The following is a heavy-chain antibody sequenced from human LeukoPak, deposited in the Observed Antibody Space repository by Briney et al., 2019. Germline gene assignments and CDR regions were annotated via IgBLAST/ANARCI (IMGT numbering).Heavy chain of an antibody. Sequence: GGSLRLSCTASGFTFGDYAMNWVRQAPGKGLEWVAVISYDGSNKYYADSVKGRFTISRDNSKNTLYLQMNSLRAEDTAVYYCARERSYDILTGYYDPYFDYWGQGTLVTVSS. CDR3: ARERSYDILTGYYDPYFDY. CDR2: ISYDGSNK. D-gene: IGHD3-9*01. J-gene: IGHJ4*02. V-gene: IGHV3-30-3*01. CDR1: GFTFGDYA.